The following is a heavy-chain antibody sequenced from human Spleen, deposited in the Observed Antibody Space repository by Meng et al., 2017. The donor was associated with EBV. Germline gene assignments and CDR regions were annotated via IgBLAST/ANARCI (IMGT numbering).Heavy chain of an antibody. Sequence: QVQRSGLGRDEHRWTVCSTGAVRGGDSSSNSVWSWGRQSPGKGLEWIGETYPRGSANYNPALKSRCTISGDESKNQFSLKLSSVSAADTGVYYYARDSTMPENWFDPWGQGTLVTVSS. CDR1: GGDSSSNSV. CDR3: ARDSTMPENWFDP. CDR2: TYPRGSA. D-gene: IGHD5-18*01. V-gene: IGHV4-4*03. J-gene: IGHJ5*02.